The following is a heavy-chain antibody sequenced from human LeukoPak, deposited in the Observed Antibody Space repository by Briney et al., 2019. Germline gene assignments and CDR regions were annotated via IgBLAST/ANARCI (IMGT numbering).Heavy chain of an antibody. V-gene: IGHV4-4*07. D-gene: IGHD3-3*01. Sequence: SETLSLTCTVSGGSISSYLWSWIRQPAGKGLEWIGRMYTSGSTNCNPSLKSRVIMSVDTSKNQFSLNLSSVTAADTAVYYCAGGAPITIFGVVITHRAYFDYWGQGTLVTVSS. CDR1: GGSISSYL. CDR2: MYTSGST. CDR3: AGGAPITIFGVVITHRAYFDY. J-gene: IGHJ4*02.